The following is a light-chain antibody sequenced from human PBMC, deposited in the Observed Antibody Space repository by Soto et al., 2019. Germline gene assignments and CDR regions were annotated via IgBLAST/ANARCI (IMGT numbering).Light chain of an antibody. Sequence: DIQMTQSPASLSASVGDRVTITCRASQSISSYLNWYQHKPGKAPKLLIYAASSLQSGVPSRFSGSGLGTDFTLTISSLQPEDFASYYCQQSYSTPWAFGQGTKVEIK. J-gene: IGKJ1*01. CDR3: QQSYSTPWA. CDR2: AAS. V-gene: IGKV1-39*01. CDR1: QSISSY.